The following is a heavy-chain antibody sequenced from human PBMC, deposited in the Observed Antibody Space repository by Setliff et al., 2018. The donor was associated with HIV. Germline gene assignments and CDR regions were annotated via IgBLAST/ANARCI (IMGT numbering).Heavy chain of an antibody. Sequence: GGSLRLSCAASGFGFYSHDMNWLRQAPGKGLEWSSFISHGGATKYYAESVEGRLTISRDNAKNSLYLLLHSLRAEDTAIYYCARDRLINARYWTSDYWGQGTLVTVSS. CDR3: ARDRLINARYWTSDY. J-gene: IGHJ4*02. CDR2: ISHGGATK. D-gene: IGHD2-8*02. CDR1: GFGFYSHD. V-gene: IGHV3-48*03.